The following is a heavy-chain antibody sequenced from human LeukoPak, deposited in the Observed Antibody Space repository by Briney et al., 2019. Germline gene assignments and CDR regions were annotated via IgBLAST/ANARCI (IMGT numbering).Heavy chain of an antibody. Sequence: KPSETLSLTCTVSGGSISGNYYWSWIRQPAGKGLEWIGRISPSGSTKYNPSLKSRVTISVDTSKNQFSLKLTSVTAADTAVYYCARDRGSYSGSDAFELWGQGTMVTVSS. J-gene: IGHJ3*01. CDR3: ARDRGSYSGSDAFEL. V-gene: IGHV4-4*07. D-gene: IGHD1-26*01. CDR2: ISPSGST. CDR1: GGSISGNYY.